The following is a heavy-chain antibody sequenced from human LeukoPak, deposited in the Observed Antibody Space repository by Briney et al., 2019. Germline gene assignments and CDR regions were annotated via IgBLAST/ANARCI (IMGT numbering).Heavy chain of an antibody. CDR1: GYTFTSYG. CDR3: ARWSDSSGYLPLDY. Sequence: ASVKVSCKASGYTFTSYGISWVRQAPGQGLEWMGWISAYNGNTNYAQKLQGRVTVTTDTSTSTAYMELRSLRSDDTAVYYCARWSDSSGYLPLDYWGQGTLVTVSS. J-gene: IGHJ4*02. CDR2: ISAYNGNT. V-gene: IGHV1-18*01. D-gene: IGHD3-22*01.